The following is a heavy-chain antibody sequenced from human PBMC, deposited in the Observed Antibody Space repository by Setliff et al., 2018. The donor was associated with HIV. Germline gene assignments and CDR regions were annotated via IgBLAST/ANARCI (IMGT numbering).Heavy chain of an antibody. V-gene: IGHV4-59*08. Sequence: KPSETLSLTCTVSDDSITGYYWSWIRQSPGKGLQCIGYIFESGGTNYNPSLRSRVTISMDTSKRQFSLTLTSVTAADTAVYYCARLHYDILSPDSKRDNYFDHWGQGALVTVSS. CDR3: ARLHYDILSPDSKRDNYFDH. CDR1: DDSITGYY. CDR2: IFESGGT. J-gene: IGHJ4*02. D-gene: IGHD3-9*01.